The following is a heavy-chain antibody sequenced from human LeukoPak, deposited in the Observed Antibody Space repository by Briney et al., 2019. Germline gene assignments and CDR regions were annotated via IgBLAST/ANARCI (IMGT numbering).Heavy chain of an antibody. D-gene: IGHD3-10*01. CDR3: ARGFGSGCCHA. CDR1: GGSFSGYY. V-gene: IGHV4-34*01. J-gene: IGHJ5*02. Sequence: SETLSLTCAVYGGSFSGYYWSWIRQPPGKGLEWIGEINHSGSTNYNPSLKSRVTISVDTSKNQFSLKLSSVTAADTAVYYCARGFGSGCCHAWGQGTLVTVSS. CDR2: INHSGST.